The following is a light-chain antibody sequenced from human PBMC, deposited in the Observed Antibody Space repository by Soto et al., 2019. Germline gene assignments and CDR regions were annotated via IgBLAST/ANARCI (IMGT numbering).Light chain of an antibody. V-gene: IGLV1-44*01. CDR1: SSNIGTNA. CDR3: AAWDDSLNSVL. J-gene: IGLJ2*01. CDR2: NNR. Sequence: QSVLTQPPSASGTPGQRVTISCSGSSSNIGTNAVSWYQRLPGTAPNLLIYNNRQRPSGVPVRFSGSKSGTSASLAISGLQSEDDADYFCAAWDDSLNSVLFGGGTKLTVL.